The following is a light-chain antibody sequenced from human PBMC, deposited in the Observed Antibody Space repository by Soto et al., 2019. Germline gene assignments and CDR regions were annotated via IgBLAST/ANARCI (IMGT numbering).Light chain of an antibody. CDR3: QQRYNWPPT. J-gene: IGKJ1*01. CDR2: DAS. V-gene: IGKV3-11*01. CDR1: QYVSSF. Sequence: EIVLTQSPATLSLSPGERATLSCSASQYVSSFLAWYQQKAGQAPRLLIYDASHRVTGIPARFSGSGSGTDSTLTINSLEPEDFALYYCQQRYNWPPTFGQGTKVDIK.